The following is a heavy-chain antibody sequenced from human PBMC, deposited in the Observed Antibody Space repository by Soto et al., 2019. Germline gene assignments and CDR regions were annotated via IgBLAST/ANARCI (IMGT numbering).Heavy chain of an antibody. CDR1: GFTFSSDA. J-gene: IGHJ4*02. V-gene: IGHV3-23*01. D-gene: IGHD6-13*01. CDR2: ISGSGGST. Sequence: EVQLLESGGGLVQPGGYLRLSCAASGFTFSSDAMSWVRQAPGNGLEWVSTISGSGGSTYYSDSVKGRFTISTDNSKNTLYLQMDSLRAEDTAVYYCASLGDSSSWYVALDYWGQGTLVTVSS. CDR3: ASLGDSSSWYVALDY.